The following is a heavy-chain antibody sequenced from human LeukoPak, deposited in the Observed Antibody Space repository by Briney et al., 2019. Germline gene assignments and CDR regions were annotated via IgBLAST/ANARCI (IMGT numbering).Heavy chain of an antibody. Sequence: ASVKVPCKASGYTFTSYDINWVRQATGQGLEWMGWMNPNSGNTGYAQKFQGRVTITRNTYISTAYMELSSLRSEDTAVYYCARGSTSDFWSGYQYYYYYMDVWGKGTTVTVSS. V-gene: IGHV1-8*03. D-gene: IGHD3-3*01. CDR1: GYTFTSYD. CDR2: MNPNSGNT. CDR3: ARGSTSDFWSGYQYYYYYMDV. J-gene: IGHJ6*03.